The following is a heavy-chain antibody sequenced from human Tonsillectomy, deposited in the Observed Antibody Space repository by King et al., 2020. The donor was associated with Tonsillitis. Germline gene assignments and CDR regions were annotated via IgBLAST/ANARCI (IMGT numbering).Heavy chain of an antibody. V-gene: IGHV4-59*08. CDR1: GGSITSYY. Sequence: VQLQESGPGLVEPSETLSLTCSVSGGSITSYYWSWIRQPPGKGLEWIGYIYYTGTTAYSPSLKSRLTISVDTTKDQFSLKLSSVTAADTAVYYFARHVQSPSGNYYEDYWGQGILVTVSS. J-gene: IGHJ4*02. D-gene: IGHD3-22*01. CDR2: IYYTGTT. CDR3: ARHVQSPSGNYYEDY.